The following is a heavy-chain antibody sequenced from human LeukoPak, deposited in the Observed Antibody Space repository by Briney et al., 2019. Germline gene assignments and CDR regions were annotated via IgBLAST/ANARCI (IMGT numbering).Heavy chain of an antibody. Sequence: GASVKVSCKASGYTFTSYDINWVRQATGHGPEWMGWMNPNSGTTGYAQKFRGRVTMTRDTSIHTAFMELNRLRFDDTAVYYCARGGIHSSGSLRTFDYWGQGTLVTVSS. J-gene: IGHJ4*02. V-gene: IGHV1-8*01. CDR2: MNPNSGTT. CDR1: GYTFTSYD. CDR3: ARGGIHSSGSLRTFDY. D-gene: IGHD3-22*01.